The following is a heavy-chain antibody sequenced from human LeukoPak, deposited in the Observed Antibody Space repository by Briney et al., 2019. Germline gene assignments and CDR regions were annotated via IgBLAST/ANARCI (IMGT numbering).Heavy chain of an antibody. J-gene: IGHJ4*02. D-gene: IGHD6-19*01. Sequence: VASVKVSCQASGYTFTGHHIYWVRQAPGQGLEWMAWINPPSGYTNYAQKFQGRVTLTRDTSIDTVYMELSRLTYDDTAVYYCAREAAVAGPPYFDYWGQGTLVTVSS. CDR2: INPPSGYT. CDR3: AREAAVAGPPYFDY. V-gene: IGHV1-2*02. CDR1: GYTFTGHH.